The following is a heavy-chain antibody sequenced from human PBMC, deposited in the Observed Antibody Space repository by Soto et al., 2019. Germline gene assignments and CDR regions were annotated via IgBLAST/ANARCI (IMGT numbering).Heavy chain of an antibody. CDR3: ARHSGSYLAY. J-gene: IGHJ4*02. CDR2: IYYSGST. D-gene: IGHD1-26*01. CDR1: GGSISSSSYY. V-gene: IGHV4-39*01. Sequence: SETLSLTCTVSGGSISSSSYYWGWIRQPPGKGLEWIGSIYYSGSTYYNPSLKSRVTISVDTSKNQFSLKLSSVTAADTAVYYCARHSGSYLAYWGQGTLVTVS.